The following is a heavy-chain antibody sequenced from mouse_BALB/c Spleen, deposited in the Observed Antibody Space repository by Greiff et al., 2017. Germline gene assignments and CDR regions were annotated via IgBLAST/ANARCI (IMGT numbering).Heavy chain of an antibody. CDR2: ISSGGSYT. Sequence: EVQRVESGGGLVKPGGSLKLSCAASGFTFSSYTMSWVRQTPEKRLEWVATISSGGSYTYYPDSVKGRFTISRDNAKNTLYLQMSSLKSEDTAMYYCTRDHYYGSSAWFAYWGQGTLVTVSA. V-gene: IGHV5-6-4*01. J-gene: IGHJ3*01. CDR3: TRDHYYGSSAWFAY. D-gene: IGHD1-1*01. CDR1: GFTFSSYT.